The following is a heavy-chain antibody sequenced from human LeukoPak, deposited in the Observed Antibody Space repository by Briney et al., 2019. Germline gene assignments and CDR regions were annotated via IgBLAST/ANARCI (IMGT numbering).Heavy chain of an antibody. CDR3: ARGPLTVVTPDFDY. CDR1: GYTFTSYY. Sequence: ASVKVSCKASGYTFTSYYMHWVRQAPGQGLEWMGWINPNSGGTNYAQKFQGRVTMTRDTSISTAYMELSRLRSDDTAVYYCARGPLTVVTPDFDYWGQGTLVTVSS. J-gene: IGHJ4*02. D-gene: IGHD4-23*01. CDR2: INPNSGGT. V-gene: IGHV1-2*02.